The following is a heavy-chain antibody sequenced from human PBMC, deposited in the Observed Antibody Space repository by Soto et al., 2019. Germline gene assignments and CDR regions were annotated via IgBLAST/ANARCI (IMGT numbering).Heavy chain of an antibody. CDR1: GYTFTSYG. CDR3: ARVQTKPWASGYYTFGWFDP. CDR2: ISAYNGNT. Sequence: ASVKVSCKASGYTFTSYGISWVRQAPGQGLEWMGWISAYNGNTNYAQKLQGRVTMTTDTSTSTAYMELRSLRSDDTAVYYCARVQTKPWASGYYTFGWFDPWGQGTLVTVSS. V-gene: IGHV1-18*01. J-gene: IGHJ5*02. D-gene: IGHD3-3*01.